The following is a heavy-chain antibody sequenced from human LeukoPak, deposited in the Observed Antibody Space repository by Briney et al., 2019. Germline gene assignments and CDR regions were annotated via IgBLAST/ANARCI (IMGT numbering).Heavy chain of an antibody. Sequence: SETLSLTCSVSSGSIISTNDYWGWIRQPPGKALEWIGTIYYSGSTYYNPSLKSRVVISVDTSQNQFSLRLTSLTAADTAVYYCARDGFYDSSGYYYNWVFDYWGQGTLVTVSS. D-gene: IGHD3-22*01. CDR3: ARDGFYDSSGYYYNWVFDY. CDR2: IYYSGST. V-gene: IGHV4-39*07. CDR1: SGSIISTNDY. J-gene: IGHJ4*02.